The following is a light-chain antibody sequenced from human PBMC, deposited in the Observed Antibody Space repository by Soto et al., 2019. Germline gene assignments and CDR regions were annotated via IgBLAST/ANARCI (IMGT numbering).Light chain of an antibody. CDR3: QKSDSSPYT. Sequence: DIQMTQSPSSLSASVGDRVTITCRASQNIGNHLHWYQQKPGKVLKLLIFGVSNLKSGVPPRFSGSGFGTDFTLTINSLQPEDFATYYCQKSDSSPYTFGPGTKLEIK. V-gene: IGKV1-39*01. CDR2: GVS. J-gene: IGKJ2*01. CDR1: QNIGNH.